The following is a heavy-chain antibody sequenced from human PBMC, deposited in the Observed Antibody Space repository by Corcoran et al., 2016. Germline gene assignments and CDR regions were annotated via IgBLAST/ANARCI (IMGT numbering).Heavy chain of an antibody. D-gene: IGHD2-15*01. J-gene: IGHJ6*02. Sequence: QVQLVQSGAEVKKPGSSVKVSCKASGGTFSSYAISWVRQAPGQGLEWMGGIIPIFGTANYAQKFQGRVTITADESTSTAYMWLSSLRSEDTAGYYCGSGRDRVVLTYYYGMDVWGQGTTVTVSS. CDR1: GGTFSSYA. V-gene: IGHV1-69*01. CDR2: IIPIFGTA. CDR3: GSGRDRVVLTYYYGMDV.